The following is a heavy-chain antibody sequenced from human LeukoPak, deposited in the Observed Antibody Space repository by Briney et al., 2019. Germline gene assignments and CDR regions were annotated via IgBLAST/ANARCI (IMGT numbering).Heavy chain of an antibody. CDR2: INPNSGAT. Sequence: GASVKVSCKPSGYTFTGYYMHWVRQAPGQGLEWMGRINPNSGATNYAQKFQGWVTMTRDTSISTAYMELSRLRSDDTAVYYCASSLDSSGYYCGDAFDIWGQGTMVTVSS. CDR3: ASSLDSSGYYCGDAFDI. CDR1: GYTFTGYY. J-gene: IGHJ3*02. V-gene: IGHV1-2*04. D-gene: IGHD3-22*01.